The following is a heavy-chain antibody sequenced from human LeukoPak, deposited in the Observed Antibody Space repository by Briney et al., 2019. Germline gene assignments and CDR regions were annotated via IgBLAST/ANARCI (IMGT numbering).Heavy chain of an antibody. D-gene: IGHD1-26*01. CDR3: AREGEVGATAYYFDY. J-gene: IGHJ4*02. CDR2: IYHSGST. CDR1: GGSISSSSYY. V-gene: IGHV4-39*07. Sequence: PSETLSLTCTVSGGSISSSSYYWGWIRQPPGKGLEWIGEIYHSGSTNYNPSLKSRVTIPVDKSKNQFSLKLSSVTAADTAVYYCAREGEVGATAYYFDYWGQGTLVTVSS.